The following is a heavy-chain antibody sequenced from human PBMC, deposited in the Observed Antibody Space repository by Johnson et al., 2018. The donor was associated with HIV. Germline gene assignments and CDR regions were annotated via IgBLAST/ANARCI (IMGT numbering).Heavy chain of an antibody. CDR3: AREWGSLEYGSSFAFAI. CDR1: GFTFDDHG. D-gene: IGHD6-6*01. CDR2: INWNDGST. Sequence: VQLVESGGGVVRPGGSLRLSCAASGFTFDDHGMSWVRQAPGKGLEWVAGINWNDGSTGYADSVKGRFTISRDNAKNSLYLQLNSLIAEDQALYYCAREWGSLEYGSSFAFAIWGQGTMVTVSS. J-gene: IGHJ3*02. V-gene: IGHV3-20*04.